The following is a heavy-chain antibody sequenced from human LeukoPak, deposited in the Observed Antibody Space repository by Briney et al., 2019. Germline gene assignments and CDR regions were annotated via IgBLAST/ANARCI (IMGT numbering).Heavy chain of an antibody. CDR1: GYTFTGYY. CDR3: ARDYGGWYYFDY. CDR2: IIPIFGTA. J-gene: IGHJ4*02. V-gene: IGHV1-2*02. D-gene: IGHD6-19*01. Sequence: ASVKVSCKASGYTFTGYYIHWVRQAPGQGLEWMGGIIPIFGTANYAQKFQGRVTMTRDTSTSTVYMELSSLRSEDTAVYYCARDYGGWYYFDYWGQGTLVTVSS.